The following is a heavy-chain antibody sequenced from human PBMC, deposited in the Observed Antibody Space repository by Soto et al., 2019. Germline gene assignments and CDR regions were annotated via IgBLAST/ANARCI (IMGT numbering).Heavy chain of an antibody. CDR2: VYHNGNT. CDR3: ARGPQYYYDSSGHYYYYYGMDV. V-gene: IGHV4-4*02. D-gene: IGHD3-22*01. Sequence: SETLSLTCAVSGDSISRSNWWTWVRQPPGKGLQWIGEVYHNGNTNYNPSLKSRVTISVDTSKNQSSLKLSSVTAADTAVYYCARGPQYYYDSSGHYYYYYGMDVWGQGTTVTVSS. CDR1: GDSISRSNW. J-gene: IGHJ6*02.